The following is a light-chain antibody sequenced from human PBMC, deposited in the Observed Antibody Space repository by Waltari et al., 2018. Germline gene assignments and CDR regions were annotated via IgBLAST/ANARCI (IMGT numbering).Light chain of an antibody. CDR3: QQYYEWPLT. Sequence: EIVMTQSPATLSVSPGERAPLSCRASQSVSSTLAWYQQKPGQPPRLLIYGASTRATATPARFSGSGSGTEFTLDISSLQSEDFAVYYCQQYYEWPLTFGGGTKVEIK. J-gene: IGKJ4*01. V-gene: IGKV3D-15*01. CDR2: GAS. CDR1: QSVSST.